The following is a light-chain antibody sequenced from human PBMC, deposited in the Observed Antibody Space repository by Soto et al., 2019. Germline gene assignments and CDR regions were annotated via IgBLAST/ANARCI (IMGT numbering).Light chain of an antibody. CDR2: TLS. CDR1: QSLFDSDAGTTY. Sequence: DFVVSPSPLSLPVTPGEGASISCRSSQSLFDSDAGTTYLDWYLQKPGQSPQXIIYTLSYRASGVPNRFSGSGSGTDFTLKISRVEAEEVGVYYCMQREELPVTFVGGTKVDI. CDR3: MQREELPVT. J-gene: IGKJ4*01. V-gene: IGKV2-40*01.